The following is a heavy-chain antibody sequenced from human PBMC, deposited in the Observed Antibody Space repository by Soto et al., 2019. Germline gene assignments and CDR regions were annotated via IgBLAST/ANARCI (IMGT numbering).Heavy chain of an antibody. J-gene: IGHJ5*02. D-gene: IGHD3-16*01. CDR2: MNPGSGDT. V-gene: IGHV1-8*01. Sequence: ASVKVSCKASGYSFTNNDVSWVRQATGQGLEWMGWMNPGSGDTGYAQKLQGRVTMTRDISIATAYMELSSLRSDDTAIYYCARMETFGSLNWFDPCGQGTMVTVYS. CDR1: GYSFTNND. CDR3: ARMETFGSLNWFDP.